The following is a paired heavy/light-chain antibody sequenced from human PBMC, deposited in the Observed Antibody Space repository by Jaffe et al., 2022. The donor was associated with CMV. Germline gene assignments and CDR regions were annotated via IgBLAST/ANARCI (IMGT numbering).Light chain of an antibody. CDR2: DVS. CDR1: SSDVGGYNY. Sequence: QSALTQPASVSGSPGQSITISCTGTSSDVGGYNYVSWYQQHPGKAPKLMIYDVSNRPSGVSNRFSGSKSGNTASLTISGLQAEDEADYYCSSYTSSSTFGVFGGGTKLTVL. J-gene: IGLJ3*02. V-gene: IGLV2-14*03. CDR3: SSYTSSSTFGV.
Heavy chain of an antibody. CDR2: ISSSGSTI. V-gene: IGHV3-11*01. Sequence: QVQLVESGGGLVKPGGSLRLSCAASGFTFSDYYMSWIRQAPGKGLEWVSYISSSGSTIYYADSVKGRFTISRDNAKNSLYLQMNSLRAEDTAVYYCARDGWNSSGWYPLDYWGQGTLVTVSS. CDR1: GFTFSDYY. J-gene: IGHJ4*02. CDR3: ARDGWNSSGWYPLDY. D-gene: IGHD6-19*01.